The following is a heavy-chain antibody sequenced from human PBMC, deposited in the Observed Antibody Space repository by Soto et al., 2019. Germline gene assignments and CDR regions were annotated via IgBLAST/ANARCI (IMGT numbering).Heavy chain of an antibody. CDR1: GFSFASFA. V-gene: IGHV3-23*04. D-gene: IGHD3-3*01. J-gene: IGHJ4*02. CDR2: ISGSDGKT. CDR3: AKWSYLDY. Sequence: DVRLAESGGGLVQPGGSLRLSCTTSGFSFASFAMTWVRQAPGKGLECVATISGSDGKTYYADYVKGRFSISRDTSRNTLYIQMNSLRADDTSIYYCAKWSYLDYWGQGTRVTVSS.